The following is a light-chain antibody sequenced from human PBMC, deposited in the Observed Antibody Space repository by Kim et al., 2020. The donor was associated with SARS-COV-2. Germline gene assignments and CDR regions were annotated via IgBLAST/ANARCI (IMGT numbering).Light chain of an antibody. CDR3: QQSNSYSFT. V-gene: IGKV1-5*03. Sequence: SASVGDRVTLTCRASQSISSWLAWYQQKPGKAPKLLIYKASSLESGVPSRFSGSGFGTEFTLTISSLQPDDFATYYCQQSNSYSFTFGQGTKLEI. CDR2: KAS. J-gene: IGKJ2*01. CDR1: QSISSW.